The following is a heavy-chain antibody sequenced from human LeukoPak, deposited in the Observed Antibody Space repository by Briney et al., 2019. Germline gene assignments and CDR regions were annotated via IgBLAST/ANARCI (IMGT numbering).Heavy chain of an antibody. J-gene: IGHJ6*03. CDR3: ARGIPETWIQLWLFDYYMDV. V-gene: IGHV4-34*01. D-gene: IGHD5-18*01. Sequence: LETLSLTCAVYGGSFSGYYWSWIRQPPGKGLEWIGEINHSGSTNYNPSLKSRVTISVDTSKNQFSLKLSSVTAADTAVYYCARGIPETWIQLWLFDYYMDVWGKGTTVTISS. CDR1: GGSFSGYY. CDR2: INHSGST.